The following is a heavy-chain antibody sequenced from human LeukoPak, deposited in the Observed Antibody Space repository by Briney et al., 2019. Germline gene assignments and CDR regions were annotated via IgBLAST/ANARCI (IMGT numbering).Heavy chain of an antibody. Sequence: PGESLRLSCAASGFTVSSNYMSWVRQAPGKGLEWVSVIYSDGSTYYANSVKGRFTISRDNSKNTLYLQMNSLRAEDTAVYYCARDLDGGEGWFDPWGQGTLVTVSS. CDR1: GFTVSSNY. V-gene: IGHV3-66*01. J-gene: IGHJ5*02. CDR2: IYSDGST. CDR3: ARDLDGGEGWFDP. D-gene: IGHD3-16*01.